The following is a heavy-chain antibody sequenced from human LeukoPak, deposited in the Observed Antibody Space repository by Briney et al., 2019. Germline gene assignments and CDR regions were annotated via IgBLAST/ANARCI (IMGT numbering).Heavy chain of an antibody. CDR1: GFTFSSYW. CDR3: ATPLDYYDSSGYHQGGD. Sequence: GGSLRLSCAASGFTFSSYWMNWVRQAPGKGLEWVANIKQDGSKKNYVDSVKGRFTISRDNAKNSLYLQMNSLRAEDTAVYYCATPLDYYDSSGYHQGGDWGQGTLVTVSS. D-gene: IGHD3-22*01. CDR2: IKQDGSKK. V-gene: IGHV3-7*03. J-gene: IGHJ4*02.